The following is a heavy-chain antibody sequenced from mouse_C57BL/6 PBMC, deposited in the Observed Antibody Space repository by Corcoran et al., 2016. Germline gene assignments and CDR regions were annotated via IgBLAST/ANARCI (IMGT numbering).Heavy chain of an antibody. D-gene: IGHD1-1*01. CDR3: ARKDYGTQYYFDY. J-gene: IGHJ2*01. CDR2: INTYSGVP. CDR1: GYTFTTYG. Sequence: QIQLVQSGPELKKPGETVKISCKASGYTFTTYGMSWVKQAPGKGLKWMGWINTYSGVPTYADDVKGRFAFSLETSASTAYLQINNLKNEDTATYCCARKDYGTQYYFDYWGQGTTLTVSS. V-gene: IGHV9-3*01.